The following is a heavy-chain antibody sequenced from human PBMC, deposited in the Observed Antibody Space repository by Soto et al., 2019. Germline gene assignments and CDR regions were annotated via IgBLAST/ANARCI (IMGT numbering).Heavy chain of an antibody. V-gene: IGHV4-59*01. CDR1: GGSISRYY. CDR2: IYYSVTT. D-gene: IGHD3-22*01. CDR3: ARGPTYYYDSSGYYLFDY. J-gene: IGHJ4*02. Sequence: PSETLSLTCTVSGGSISRYYWSWIRQPPGKGLEWIGYIYYSVTTNYNPSLKSRVTISVDTSKNQFSLKLSTVTAADTAVYYCARGPTYYYDSSGYYLFDYWGQGTLVTVSS.